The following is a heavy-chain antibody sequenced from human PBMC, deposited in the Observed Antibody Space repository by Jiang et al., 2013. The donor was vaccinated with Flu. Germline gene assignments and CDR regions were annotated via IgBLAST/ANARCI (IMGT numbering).Heavy chain of an antibody. CDR3: ARQRGDTMVRGVISDYFDY. CDR2: IYYSGST. J-gene: IGHJ4*02. D-gene: IGHD3-10*01. CDR1: GGSISSSIYY. V-gene: IGHV4-39*01. Sequence: GPGLVKPSETLSLTCSVSGGSISSSIYYWGWIRQPPGKGLEWIGSIYYSGSTYYNPSLKSRVTISVDTSKNQFSLKLSSVTAADTAVYYCARQRGDTMVRGVISDYFDYVGPGNPGHRLL.